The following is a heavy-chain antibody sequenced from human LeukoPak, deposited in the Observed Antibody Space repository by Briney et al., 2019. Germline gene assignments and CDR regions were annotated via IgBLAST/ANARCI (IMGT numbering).Heavy chain of an antibody. J-gene: IGHJ4*02. CDR3: ARVTKDY. CDR2: ISYDGSNK. CDR1: GFTFSSYA. Sequence: GGSLRLSCAASGFTFSSYAMHWVRQAPGKGLEWVAVISYDGSNKYYADSVKGRFTISRDNSKNTLYLQMNSLRAEDTAVYYWARVTKDYWGQGTLVPVPP. D-gene: IGHD2-2*01. V-gene: IGHV3-30*04.